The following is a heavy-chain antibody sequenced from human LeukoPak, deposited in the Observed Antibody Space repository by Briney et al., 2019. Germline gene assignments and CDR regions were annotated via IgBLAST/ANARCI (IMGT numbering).Heavy chain of an antibody. CDR2: ISSSSSYI. CDR1: GFTFSSYS. Sequence: PGGSLRLSCAASGFTFSSYSMNWVRQAPGKGLEWVSSISSSSSYIYYADSVKGRFTISRDNAKSSLYLQMNSLRAEDTAVYYCAKREYYYDSSGGGAYWGQGTLVTVSS. V-gene: IGHV3-21*01. D-gene: IGHD3-22*01. CDR3: AKREYYYDSSGGGAY. J-gene: IGHJ4*02.